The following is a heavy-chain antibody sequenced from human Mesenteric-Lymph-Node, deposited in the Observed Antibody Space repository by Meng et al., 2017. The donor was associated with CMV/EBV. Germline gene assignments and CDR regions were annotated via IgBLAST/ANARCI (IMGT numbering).Heavy chain of an antibody. CDR2: ISSGSNFI. Sequence: GESLKISCAASGFAFSRYNMNWVRQAPGKGLEWVSSISSGSNFIDYADSLKGRFTISRDDAKNSLYLQVNSLRAEDTAIYYCAREQQSVTTFGGVTLPYYYGMDVWGQGTTVTVSS. CDR3: AREQQSVTTFGGVTLPYYYGMDV. CDR1: GFAFSRYN. V-gene: IGHV3-21*01. J-gene: IGHJ6*02. D-gene: IGHD3-16*01.